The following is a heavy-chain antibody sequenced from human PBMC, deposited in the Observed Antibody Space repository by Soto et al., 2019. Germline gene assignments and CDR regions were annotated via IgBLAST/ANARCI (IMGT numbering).Heavy chain of an antibody. CDR1: GDSVSSNSAA. J-gene: IGHJ6*02. Sequence: SQTLSLTCAISGDSVSSNSAAWNWIRQSPSRGLEWLGRTYYRSKWYNDYAVSVKSRITINPDTSKNQFSLQLNSVTPEDTAVYYCARDPFEQWLYENYDGMDVWGRGTTVPVSS. V-gene: IGHV6-1*01. D-gene: IGHD6-19*01. CDR2: TYYRSKWYN. CDR3: ARDPFEQWLYENYDGMDV.